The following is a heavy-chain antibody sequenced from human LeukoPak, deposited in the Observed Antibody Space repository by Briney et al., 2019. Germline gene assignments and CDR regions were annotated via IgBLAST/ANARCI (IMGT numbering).Heavy chain of an antibody. V-gene: IGHV3-74*01. D-gene: IGHD3-10*01. CDR3: VGDYGSGPFDY. CDR1: GFTFSSYW. Sequence: GGSLRLSCAASGFTFSSYWMHWVRQAPGKGLVWVSRINSDGSSTSYADSVKGRFTISRDNAKNTLYLQMNSLRAEDTAVYYCVGDYGSGPFDYWGQGTLVTASS. J-gene: IGHJ4*02. CDR2: INSDGSST.